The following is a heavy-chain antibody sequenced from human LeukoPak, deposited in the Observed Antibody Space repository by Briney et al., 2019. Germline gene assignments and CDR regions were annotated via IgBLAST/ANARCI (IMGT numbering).Heavy chain of an antibody. CDR3: ARDVAVAGSDGLYYYYYYMDV. CDR2: INPNSGGT. CDR1: GYTFTGYY. D-gene: IGHD6-19*01. J-gene: IGHJ6*03. V-gene: IGHV1-2*02. Sequence: GASVKVSCKASGYTFTGYYMHWVRQAPGQGLEWMGWINPNSGGTNYAQKFQGRVTMTRGTSISTAYMELSRLRSDDTAVYYCARDVAVAGSDGLYYYYYYMDVWGKGTTVTVSS.